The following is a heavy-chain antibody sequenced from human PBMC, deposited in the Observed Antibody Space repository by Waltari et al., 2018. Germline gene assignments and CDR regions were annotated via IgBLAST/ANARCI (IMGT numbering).Heavy chain of an antibody. CDR3: ARDRDVVVVGPEFGY. CDR1: GFTFRSYS. V-gene: IGHV3-30-3*01. D-gene: IGHD2-15*01. CDR2: VSYEGSKK. Sequence: QVQLVESGGGVVQPGKSLRLSCAASGFTFRSYSMHWVRQAPGKGLEWVAVVSYEGSKKYYADSVKGRFTISRDNSKNALYVQMNSLRIEDTAIYYCARDRDVVVVGPEFGYWGQGTLVTVSS. J-gene: IGHJ4*02.